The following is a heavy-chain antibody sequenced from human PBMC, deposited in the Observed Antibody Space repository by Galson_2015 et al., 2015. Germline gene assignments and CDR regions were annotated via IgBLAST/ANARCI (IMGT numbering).Heavy chain of an antibody. J-gene: IGHJ6*02. CDR2: ISAYNGNT. CDR1: GYTFTSYG. D-gene: IGHD6-13*01. V-gene: IGHV1-18*01. Sequence: SVKVSCKASGYTFTSYGISWVRQAPGQGLEWMGWISAYNGNTNYAQKLQGRVTMTRDTSTSTAYMELRSLRSDDTAVYYCAREGVAAAGGRVDYFYSSGTDVWGQGTPVTVSS. CDR3: AREGVAAAGGRVDYFYSSGTDV.